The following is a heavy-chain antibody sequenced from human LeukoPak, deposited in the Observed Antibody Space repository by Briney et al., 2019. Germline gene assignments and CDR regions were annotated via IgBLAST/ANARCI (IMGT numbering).Heavy chain of an antibody. CDR2: INHSGST. V-gene: IGHV4-34*01. Sequence: PSETLSLTCAVYGGSFSGYYWSWIRQPPGKGLEWLGEINHSGSTNYNPSLKSRVTISVDTSKNQFSLKLSSVTAADTAVYYCARGGEIFGVVVEDYWGQGTLVTVSS. D-gene: IGHD3-3*01. CDR3: ARGGEIFGVVVEDY. CDR1: GGSFSGYY. J-gene: IGHJ4*02.